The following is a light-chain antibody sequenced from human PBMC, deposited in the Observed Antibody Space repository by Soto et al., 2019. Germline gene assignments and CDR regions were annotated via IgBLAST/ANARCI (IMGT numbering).Light chain of an antibody. J-gene: IGLJ1*01. CDR2: EVS. V-gene: IGLV2-14*01. CDR1: TGDIGAYNY. CDR3: SPFTSTSAVYV. Sequence: QSALTQPASVSGSPGQSITVSCTGTTGDIGAYNYVSWYQQHPGKAPKLIIYEVSNRPSGVSSRFSGSKSGNTASLTISGLQAEDEADYFCSPFTSTSAVYVFGTGTKVTVL.